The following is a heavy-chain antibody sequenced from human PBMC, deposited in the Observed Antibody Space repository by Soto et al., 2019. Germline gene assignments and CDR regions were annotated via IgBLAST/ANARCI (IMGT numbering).Heavy chain of an antibody. V-gene: IGHV3-23*01. Sequence: EVQLLESGGGLVQPGGSLRLSCAASGFTFSSYAMSWVRQAPGKGLEWVSAISGSGGSTYYADSVKGRFTISRDNSKNTLYLQMNSLRAEDTAVYYCASSSFSSSWYKPYYYGMDVWGQGTTVTVSS. J-gene: IGHJ6*02. CDR3: ASSSFSSSWYKPYYYGMDV. D-gene: IGHD6-13*01. CDR1: GFTFSSYA. CDR2: ISGSGGST.